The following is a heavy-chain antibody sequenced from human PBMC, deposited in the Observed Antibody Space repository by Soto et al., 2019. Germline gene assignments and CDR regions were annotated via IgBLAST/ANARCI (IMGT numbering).Heavy chain of an antibody. Sequence: SETLSLTCTVSGGSISSYYWSWIRQPPGKGLEWIGYFYYSGSTKYNPSLKSRVTISVDTSRNQLSLKLSSVTAADTAVYYCARGLDLATTRGGHWFDPWGQGTLVTV. D-gene: IGHD1-1*01. CDR3: ARGLDLATTRGGHWFDP. CDR2: FYYSGST. CDR1: GGSISSYY. V-gene: IGHV4-59*01. J-gene: IGHJ5*02.